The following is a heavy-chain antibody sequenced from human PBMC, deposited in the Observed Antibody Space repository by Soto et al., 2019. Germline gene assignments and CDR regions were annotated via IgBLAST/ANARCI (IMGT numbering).Heavy chain of an antibody. Sequence: SQTLSLTCAISGDSVSSNSAGWNWIRQTPSRGLEWLGRTYYRSKWYYTYAVSVKSRIIIDPDTSKNQFSLQLNSVTPEDTAVYYCARGSLDDVSAPYYIDVSRKGTTVTASS. CDR3: ARGSLDDVSAPYYIDV. CDR2: TYYRSKWYY. D-gene: IGHD3-16*01. CDR1: GDSVSSNSAG. V-gene: IGHV6-1*01. J-gene: IGHJ6*03.